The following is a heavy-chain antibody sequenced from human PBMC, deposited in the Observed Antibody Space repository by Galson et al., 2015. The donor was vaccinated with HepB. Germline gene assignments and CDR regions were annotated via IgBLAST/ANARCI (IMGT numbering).Heavy chain of an antibody. CDR3: ANSPGIAVAGFDY. J-gene: IGHJ4*02. V-gene: IGHV3-30-3*01. CDR2: ISYDGSNK. Sequence: SCAASGFTFSSYAMHWVRQAPGKGLEWVAVISYDGSNKYYADSVKGRFTISRDNSKNTLYLQMNSLRAEDTAVYYCANSPGIAVAGFDYWGQGTLVTVSS. D-gene: IGHD6-19*01. CDR1: GFTFSSYA.